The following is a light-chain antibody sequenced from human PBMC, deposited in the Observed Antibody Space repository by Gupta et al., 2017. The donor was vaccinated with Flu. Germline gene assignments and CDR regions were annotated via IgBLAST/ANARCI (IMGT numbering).Light chain of an antibody. V-gene: IGLV4-69*01. CDR3: QTWGTGIWV. Sequence: SGNGSYAIAWHQQQPGKGPRYLMKLNSDGSHSKGDGIPDRFSGSSSGAERYLTISSLQSEDEADYYCQTWGTGIWVFGGGTKLTVL. CDR2: LNSDGSH. J-gene: IGLJ3*02. CDR1: SGNGSYA.